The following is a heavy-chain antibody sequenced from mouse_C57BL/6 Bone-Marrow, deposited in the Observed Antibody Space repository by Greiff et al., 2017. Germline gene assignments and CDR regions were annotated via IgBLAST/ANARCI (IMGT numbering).Heavy chain of an antibody. Sequence: QVQLQQSGAELARPGASVKLSCKASGYTFTSYGISWVKQRTGQGLEWIGEIYPRSGNTYYNEKFKGKATLTADKSSSTAYMELRSLTSEDSAVYLCAREVYYYGSIPYYYAMDYWGQGTSVTVSS. CDR1: GYTFTSYG. J-gene: IGHJ4*01. D-gene: IGHD1-1*01. CDR3: AREVYYYGSIPYYYAMDY. V-gene: IGHV1-81*01. CDR2: IYPRSGNT.